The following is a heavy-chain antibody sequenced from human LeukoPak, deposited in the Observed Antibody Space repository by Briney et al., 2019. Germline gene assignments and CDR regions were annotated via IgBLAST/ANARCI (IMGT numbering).Heavy chain of an antibody. V-gene: IGHV1-2*02. CDR3: VPGANYYYFDY. Sequence: ASVKVSCKASGYTFTNYYMHWVRQGPGLGFEWMGWINPKSGGTSYPQKFQGRLTMTRDTSISTAYMELSRLGSDDTAVYYCVPGANYYYFDYWGQGTLVTVSS. J-gene: IGHJ4*02. CDR2: INPKSGGT. D-gene: IGHD1-7*01. CDR1: GYTFTNYY.